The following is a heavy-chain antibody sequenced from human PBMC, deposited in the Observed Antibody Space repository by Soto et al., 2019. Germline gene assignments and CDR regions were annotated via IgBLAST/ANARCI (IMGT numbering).Heavy chain of an antibody. CDR3: ARRYGWAFDI. CDR1: GGSISSYY. V-gene: IGHV4-59*08. Sequence: SETMSLTCTVSGGSISSYYWGWIRQPPGKGLEWIGYIYYSGSTNYNPSLKSRVTISVDTSKNQFSLKLSSVTAADTAVYYCARRYGWAFDIWGQGTMVTVSS. CDR2: IYYSGST. J-gene: IGHJ3*02. D-gene: IGHD3-16*01.